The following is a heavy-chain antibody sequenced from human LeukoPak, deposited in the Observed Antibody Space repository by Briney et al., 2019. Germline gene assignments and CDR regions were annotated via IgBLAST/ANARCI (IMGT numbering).Heavy chain of an antibody. CDR2: IYSGGST. CDR1: GFTVSSNY. Sequence: PGGSLRLSCAASGFTVSSNYMSWVRQAPGKGPEWVSVIYSGGSTYYADSVKGRFTISRDNSKNTLYLQMNSLRAEDTAVYYCARGIRRLVRSAFDIWGQGAMVTVSS. D-gene: IGHD6-19*01. CDR3: ARGIRRLVRSAFDI. V-gene: IGHV3-53*01. J-gene: IGHJ3*02.